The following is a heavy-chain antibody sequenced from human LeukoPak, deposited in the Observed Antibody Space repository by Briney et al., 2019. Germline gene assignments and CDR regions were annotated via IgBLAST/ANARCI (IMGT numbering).Heavy chain of an antibody. V-gene: IGHV1-69*01. CDR1: GGTFISYA. Sequence: SVKVSCKASGGTFISYAISWVRQAPGQGLEWMGGIIPIFGTANYAQKFQGRVTITADESTSTAYMELSSLRSEDTAVYYCARDQWYSSGPDYYYGMDVWGQGTTVTVSS. D-gene: IGHD6-19*01. J-gene: IGHJ6*02. CDR2: IIPIFGTA. CDR3: ARDQWYSSGPDYYYGMDV.